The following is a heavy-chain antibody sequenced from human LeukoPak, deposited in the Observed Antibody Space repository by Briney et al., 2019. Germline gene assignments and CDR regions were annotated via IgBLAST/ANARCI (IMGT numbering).Heavy chain of an antibody. CDR1: GFTFSSYA. CDR2: ISGSGGST. J-gene: IGHJ4*02. CDR3: ARLVPATVTTFGY. Sequence: GGSLRLSGAASGFTFSSYAMSWVRQAPGKGLEWVSAISGSGGSTYYADSVKGRFTISRDNAKDSLYLQMNILRAEDTAVYYCARLVPATVTTFGYWGQGTLVTVSS. D-gene: IGHD4-17*01. V-gene: IGHV3-23*01.